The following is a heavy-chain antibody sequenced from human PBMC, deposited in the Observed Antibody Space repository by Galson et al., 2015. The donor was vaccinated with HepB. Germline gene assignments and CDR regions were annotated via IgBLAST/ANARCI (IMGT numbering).Heavy chain of an antibody. CDR2: INPSGGST. V-gene: IGHV1-46*01. D-gene: IGHD3-10*01. CDR1: GYTFTRYH. CDR3: ARDRVDYYGSGSHYHIDAFDV. J-gene: IGHJ3*01. Sequence: SVKVSCKASGYTFTRYHVHWVRQAPGQGLEWVGKINPSGGSTTYAQKFQGGVTMTRDTSTNTVYMELSSLRSDDTAVYFCARDRVDYYGSGSHYHIDAFDVWRQGTIVTVSS.